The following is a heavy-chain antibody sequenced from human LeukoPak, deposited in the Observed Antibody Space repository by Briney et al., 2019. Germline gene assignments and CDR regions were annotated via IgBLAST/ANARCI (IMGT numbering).Heavy chain of an antibody. CDR3: ARVRGHIVVVPAAASVGWFDP. Sequence: PSETLSLTCTVSGGSISSSSYYWGWIRQPPGKGLEWIGSIYYSGSTYYNPSLKSRVTISVDTSKNQFSLKLSSVTAADTAVYYCARVRGHIVVVPAAASVGWFDPWGQGTLVTVSS. CDR2: IYYSGST. V-gene: IGHV4-39*07. J-gene: IGHJ5*02. D-gene: IGHD2-2*01. CDR1: GGSISSSSYY.